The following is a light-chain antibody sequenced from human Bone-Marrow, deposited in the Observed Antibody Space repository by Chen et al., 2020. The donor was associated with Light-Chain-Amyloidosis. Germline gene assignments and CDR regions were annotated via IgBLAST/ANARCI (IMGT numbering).Light chain of an antibody. J-gene: IGLJ2*01. V-gene: IGLV3-25*03. CDR1: DLPTKY. Sequence: SYELTQPPSVSVSPGQTARITCSGDDLPTKYAYWYQQKPGQAPVLVIHRDTERPSGMSERLSGSSSGTAATLTSSGVQAEDEADYHCSSADSSGTYEVIFGGGTKLTVL. CDR3: SSADSSGTYEVI. CDR2: RDT.